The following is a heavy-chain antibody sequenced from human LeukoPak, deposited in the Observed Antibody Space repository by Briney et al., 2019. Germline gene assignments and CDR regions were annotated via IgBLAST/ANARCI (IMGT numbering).Heavy chain of an antibody. CDR2: IYPGDSDT. Sequence: GEVLKISCKGSGYSFTNYWIGWVRPMAREGLEWMGIIYPGDSDTRYSPSFQGQVTISADKSISTAYLQWSSLKASDTAMYYCARHHGDYNYWGQGTLVTVSS. CDR1: GYSFTNYW. V-gene: IGHV5-51*01. J-gene: IGHJ4*02. CDR3: ARHHGDYNY. D-gene: IGHD4-17*01.